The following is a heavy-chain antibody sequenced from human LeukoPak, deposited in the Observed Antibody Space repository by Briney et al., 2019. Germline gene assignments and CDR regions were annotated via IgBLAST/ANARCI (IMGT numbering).Heavy chain of an antibody. Sequence: RPSETLSLTCAVYGGSFSDYYWSWIRQPPGKGLQWIGEINHSGSTNYNPSLKSRVTISVDTSKNQFSLKLSSVTAADTAVYYCARSRKLPAEGPEITIFGVVIIEDDAFDIWGQGTMVTVSS. J-gene: IGHJ3*02. CDR1: GGSFSDYY. D-gene: IGHD3-3*01. CDR3: ARSRKLPAEGPEITIFGVVIIEDDAFDI. CDR2: INHSGST. V-gene: IGHV4-34*01.